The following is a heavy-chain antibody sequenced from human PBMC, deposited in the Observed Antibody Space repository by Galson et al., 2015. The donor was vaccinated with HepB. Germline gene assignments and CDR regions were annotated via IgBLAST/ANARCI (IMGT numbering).Heavy chain of an antibody. D-gene: IGHD5-18*01. CDR1: GYTFTSYG. CDR2: ISAYNGNT. CDR3: ASQRVNTAMAIDY. J-gene: IGHJ4*02. V-gene: IGHV1-18*01. Sequence: SVKVSCKASGYTFTSYGISWVRQAPGQGLEWMGWISAYNGNTNYAQKLQGRVTITADESTSTAYMELSSLRSEDTAVYYCASQRVNTAMAIDYWGQGTLVTVSS.